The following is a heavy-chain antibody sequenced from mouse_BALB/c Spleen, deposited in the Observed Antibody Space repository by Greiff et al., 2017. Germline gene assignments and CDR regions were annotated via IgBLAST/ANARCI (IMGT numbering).Heavy chain of an antibody. J-gene: IGHJ2*01. CDR2: IYWDDDK. V-gene: IGHV8-12*01. CDR1: GFSLSTSGMG. CDR3: ARRAETGTLDY. D-gene: IGHD4-1*01. Sequence: QVTLKESGPGILQPSQTLSLTCSFSGFSLSTSGMGVSWIRQPSGKGLEWLAHIYWDDDKRYNPSLKSRLTISKDTSSNQVFLKITSVDTADTATYYCARRAETGTLDYWGQGTTLTVSS.